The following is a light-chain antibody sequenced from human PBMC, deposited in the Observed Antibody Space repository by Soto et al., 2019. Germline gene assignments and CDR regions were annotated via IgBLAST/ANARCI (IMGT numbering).Light chain of an antibody. Sequence: EIVMTQSPATLSVSPGERATLSCRASQSVSSNLAWFQQEPGQAPRLLIYGASTRATGIPARFSGSGSGTEFTLTISSLQSEDSAVYYCQQYDDWPLTFGGGTKVEIK. CDR1: QSVSSN. J-gene: IGKJ4*01. V-gene: IGKV3-15*01. CDR2: GAS. CDR3: QQYDDWPLT.